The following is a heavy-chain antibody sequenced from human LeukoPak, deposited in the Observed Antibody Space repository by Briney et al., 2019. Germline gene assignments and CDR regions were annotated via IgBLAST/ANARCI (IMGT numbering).Heavy chain of an antibody. CDR1: GYSISRGYY. Sequence: SETLSLTCAVSGYSISRGYYWGWIRHTPGEGVEWTWSNYHSGSTLYNPRHKSRVTLYGDTYKNQYSLKLSSVTAADTAVYYCASPLVRHTVANAFDIWGQGTMVTVSS. V-gene: IGHV4-38-2*01. CDR3: ASPLVRHTVANAFDI. CDR2: NYHSGST. J-gene: IGHJ3*02. D-gene: IGHD4-23*01.